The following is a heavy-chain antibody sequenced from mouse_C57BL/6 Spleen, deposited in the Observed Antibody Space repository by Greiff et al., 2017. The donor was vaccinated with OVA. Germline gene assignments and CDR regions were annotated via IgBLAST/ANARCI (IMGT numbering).Heavy chain of an antibody. D-gene: IGHD4-1*02. V-gene: IGHV1-74*01. CDR1: GYTFTSYW. J-gene: IGHJ3*01. Sequence: QVQLKQPGAELVKPGASVKVSCKASGYTFTSYWMHWVKQRPGQGLEWIGRIHPSDSDTNYNQKFKGKATLTVDKSSSTAYMQLSSLTSEDSAVYYCATSTGTSWFAYWGQGTLVTVSA. CDR3: ATSTGTSWFAY. CDR2: IHPSDSDT.